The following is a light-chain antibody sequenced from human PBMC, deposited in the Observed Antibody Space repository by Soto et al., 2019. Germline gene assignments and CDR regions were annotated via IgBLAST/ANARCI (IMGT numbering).Light chain of an antibody. CDR1: QSVSNY. V-gene: IGKV3-15*01. J-gene: IGKJ1*01. Sequence: EIVLTQSPATLSLSPGERATLSGRASQSVSNYLAWYQHKPGQAPRLLIYGASTRATGIPARFSGSGSGTEFTLTISSLQSEDFAVYYCQQYNNWPLTFGQGTKV. CDR3: QQYNNWPLT. CDR2: GAS.